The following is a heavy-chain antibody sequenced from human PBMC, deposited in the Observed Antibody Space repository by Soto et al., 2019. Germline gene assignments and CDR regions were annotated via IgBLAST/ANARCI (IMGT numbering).Heavy chain of an antibody. CDR3: AREGMVGATFDY. D-gene: IGHD1-26*01. CDR2: IYYSGST. Sequence: SETLSLTCTASGGSISSGGYYWSWIRQPPGKGLEWIGYIYYSGSTNYNPSLKSRVTISVDTSKNQFSLKLSSVTAADTAVYYCAREGMVGATFDYWGQGTLVTVSS. J-gene: IGHJ4*02. CDR1: GGSISSGGYY. V-gene: IGHV4-61*08.